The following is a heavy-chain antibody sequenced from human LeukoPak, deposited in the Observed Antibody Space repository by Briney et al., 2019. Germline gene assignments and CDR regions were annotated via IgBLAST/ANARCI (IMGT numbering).Heavy chain of an antibody. V-gene: IGHV4-39*01. J-gene: IGHJ5*02. D-gene: IGHD3-3*01. CDR2: MSYSGNT. Sequence: SETLSLTCTVSGGSISDNSYYWGWIRQPPGKGLEWIGSMSYSGNTYYNPSLTSRVTISVDTSKNQFSLSLSSVTAADTAVYYCARSVSAYYDFWRPWGQGTLDSVSS. CDR1: GGSISDNSYY. CDR3: ARSVSAYYDFWRP.